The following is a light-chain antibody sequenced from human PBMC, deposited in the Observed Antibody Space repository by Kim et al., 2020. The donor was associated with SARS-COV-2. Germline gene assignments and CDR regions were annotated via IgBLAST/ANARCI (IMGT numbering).Light chain of an antibody. CDR2: DAS. V-gene: IGKV3-11*01. J-gene: IGKJ3*01. Sequence: EIVLTQSPATLSLSPCERATLSCRASQSVSSYLAWYQQKPGQAPRLLIYDASSRAPGIPARFSGSGSGTDFTLTISSLEPEDFAVYYCQQRSNWPPTFGPGTKVDIK. CDR3: QQRSNWPPT. CDR1: QSVSSY.